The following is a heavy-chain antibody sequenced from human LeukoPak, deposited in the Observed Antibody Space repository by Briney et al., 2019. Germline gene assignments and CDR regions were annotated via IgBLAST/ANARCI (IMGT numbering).Heavy chain of an antibody. V-gene: IGHV3-30*04. Sequence: PGRSLRLSCAASGFTFSSYAMHWVRQAPGKGLEWVAVISYDGSNKYYADSVKGRYTISRDNSKNTLYLQMNSLRAEDTAVYYCARGGTNDYGDYGMSPGAFDIWGQGTMVTVSS. CDR2: ISYDGSNK. CDR1: GFTFSSYA. CDR3: ARGGTNDYGDYGMSPGAFDI. D-gene: IGHD4-17*01. J-gene: IGHJ3*02.